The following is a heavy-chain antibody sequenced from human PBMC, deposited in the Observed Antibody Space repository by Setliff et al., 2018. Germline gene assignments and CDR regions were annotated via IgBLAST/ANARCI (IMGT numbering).Heavy chain of an antibody. CDR1: GYTFTSYD. D-gene: IGHD7-27*01. V-gene: IGHV1-8*03. CDR3: ARGLGSYYCYYMDV. J-gene: IGHJ6*03. Sequence: ASVKVSCKAPGYTFTSYDINWVRQATGQGLEWMGWMNPNSGNTGYAQKFQGRVTITRNTSISTAYMELSSLRSEDTAVYYCARGLGSYYCYYMDVWGKGTTVTVSS. CDR2: MNPNSGNT.